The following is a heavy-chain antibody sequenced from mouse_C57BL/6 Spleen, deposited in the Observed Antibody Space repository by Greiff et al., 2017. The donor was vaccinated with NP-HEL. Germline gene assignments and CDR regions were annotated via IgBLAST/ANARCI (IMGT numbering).Heavy chain of an antibody. D-gene: IGHD1-1*01. CDR3: ASTLYYGSSYHWYFDV. CDR1: GYTFTGYW. J-gene: IGHJ1*03. Sequence: VQLQQSGAELMKPGASVKLSCKATGYTFTGYWIEWVKQRPGHGLEWIGEILPGSGSTNYNEKFKGKATFTADTSSNTAYMQLSSLTTEDSAIYYCASTLYYGSSYHWYFDVWGTGTTVTVSS. V-gene: IGHV1-9*01. CDR2: ILPGSGST.